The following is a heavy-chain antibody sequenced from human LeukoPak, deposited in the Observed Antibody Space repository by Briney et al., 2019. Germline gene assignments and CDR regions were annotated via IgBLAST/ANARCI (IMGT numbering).Heavy chain of an antibody. CDR2: ISYDGSNK. J-gene: IGHJ5*02. CDR3: AREWDP. V-gene: IGHV3-30*04. CDR1: GFTFSSHA. Sequence: GRSLRLSCAASGFTFSSHAMHWVRQAPGKGLEWVAVISYDGSNKYYADSAKGRFTISRDNSKNTLYLQMNSLRAEDTAVYYCAREWDPWGQGTLVTVSS.